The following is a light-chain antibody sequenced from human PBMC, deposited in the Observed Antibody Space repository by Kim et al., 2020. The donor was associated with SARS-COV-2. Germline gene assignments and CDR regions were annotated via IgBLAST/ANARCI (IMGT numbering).Light chain of an antibody. CDR1: QSISSY. CDR3: QQSYSTPT. V-gene: IGKV1-39*01. CDR2: AAS. Sequence: DIQMTQSPSSLSASVGDRVTTTCRASQSISSYLNWYQQKPGKAPKLLIYAASSLQSGVPSRFSGSGSGTDFTLTISSLQPEYFATYYCQQSYSTPTFGQGTKVDIK. J-gene: IGKJ1*01.